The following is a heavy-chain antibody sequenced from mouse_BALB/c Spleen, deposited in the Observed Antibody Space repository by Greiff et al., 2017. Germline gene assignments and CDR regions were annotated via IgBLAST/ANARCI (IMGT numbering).Heavy chain of an antibody. CDR3: ARGGSTTAKGAMDY. J-gene: IGHJ4*01. CDR2: ISSGGST. Sequence: DVMLVESGGGLVKPGGSLKLSCAASGFTFSSYAMSWVRQTPEKRLEWVASISSGGSTYYPDSVKGRFTISRDNARNILYLQMSSLRSEDTAMYYCARGGSTTAKGAMDYWGQGTSVTVSS. CDR1: GFTFSSYA. D-gene: IGHD1-2*01. V-gene: IGHV5-6-5*01.